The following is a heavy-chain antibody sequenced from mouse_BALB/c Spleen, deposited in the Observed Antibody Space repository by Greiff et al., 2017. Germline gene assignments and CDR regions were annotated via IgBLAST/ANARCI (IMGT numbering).Heavy chain of an antibody. V-gene: IGHV7-3*02. CDR1: GFTFTDYY. CDR2: IRNKANGYTT. D-gene: IGHD2-4*01. Sequence: EVMLVESGGGLVQPGGSLRLSCATSGFTFTDYYMSWVRQPPGKALEWLGFIRNKANGYTTEYSASVKGRFTISRDTSQSILYLQMNTLRAEDSATYYCARDLITGGADDWGQGTTLTVSS. J-gene: IGHJ2*01. CDR3: ARDLITGGADD.